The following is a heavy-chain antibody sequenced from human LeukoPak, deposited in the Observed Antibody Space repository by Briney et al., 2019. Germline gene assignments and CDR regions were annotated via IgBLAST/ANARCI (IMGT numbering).Heavy chain of an antibody. Sequence: SETLSLTCAVSGGSISSSNWWSWVRQPPGKGLEWIGEIYHSGSTNYNPSLKSRVTISVDKSKNQSSLKLSTVTAADTAVYYCARHLRLVTAFDYWGQGTLFTVSS. CDR3: ARHLRLVTAFDY. J-gene: IGHJ4*02. CDR2: IYHSGST. V-gene: IGHV4-4*02. D-gene: IGHD3-9*01. CDR1: GGSISSSNW.